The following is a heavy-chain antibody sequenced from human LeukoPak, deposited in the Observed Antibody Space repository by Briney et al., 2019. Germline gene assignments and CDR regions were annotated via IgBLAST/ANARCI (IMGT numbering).Heavy chain of an antibody. CDR1: GFTFSTYG. D-gene: IGHD5-18*01. J-gene: IGHJ4*02. CDR3: AKPVEYSYDLFDY. V-gene: IGHV3-23*01. CDR2: ISGSGGSI. Sequence: PGGSLRLSCAASGFTFSTYGMSWVRQAPGKGLEWVSGISGSGGSIRYADSVKGRFTISRDNSKNTLYLQMNSLRAEDTAVYYCAKPVEYSYDLFDYWGQGTLVTVSS.